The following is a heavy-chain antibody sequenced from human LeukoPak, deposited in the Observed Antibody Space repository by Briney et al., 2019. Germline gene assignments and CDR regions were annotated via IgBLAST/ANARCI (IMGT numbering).Heavy chain of an antibody. CDR3: ARVDSGTACAS. J-gene: IGHJ1*01. V-gene: IGHV3-64*01. CDR2: ISKNGRNT. CDR1: GFTLSSYS. Sequence: GGSLRLSCAASGFTLSSYSKHWVRQAPGKGLEFVSAISKNGRNTYYGNSMKGRFTISRDISKNTLYLQMGSLRPEDMAVYYCARVDSGTACASWGQGILVTVSS. D-gene: IGHD2-21*02.